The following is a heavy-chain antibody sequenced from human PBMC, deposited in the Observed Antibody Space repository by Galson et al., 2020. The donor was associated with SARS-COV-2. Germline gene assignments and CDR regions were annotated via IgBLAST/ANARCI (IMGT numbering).Heavy chain of an antibody. CDR1: GGSISSHY. J-gene: IGHJ5*02. CDR2: IYDTGST. D-gene: IGHD1-26*01. CDR3: SIHPWEGIFWFDP. Sequence: SETLSLTCTVSGGSISSHYWSWIRQPPGKGLEWIGYIYDTGSTNYNPSLKSRVTISVDTSKNQFSLKLNSVTAADTAVYYCSIHPWEGIFWFDPGSQGTLVTVSS. V-gene: IGHV4-59*08.